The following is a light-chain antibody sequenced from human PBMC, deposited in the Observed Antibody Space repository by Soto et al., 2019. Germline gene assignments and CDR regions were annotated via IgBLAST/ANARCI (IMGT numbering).Light chain of an antibody. CDR3: QQYNSYPYT. Sequence: DIPMTQSPSTLSASVGDRVTITCRASQTISTWLAWYQQKPGKAPKLLIYDASSLEGGVPSRFSGRGSGTEFTLTISSLQPDDFATYYCQQYNSYPYTFGQGTKLEIK. CDR1: QTISTW. J-gene: IGKJ2*01. V-gene: IGKV1-5*01. CDR2: DAS.